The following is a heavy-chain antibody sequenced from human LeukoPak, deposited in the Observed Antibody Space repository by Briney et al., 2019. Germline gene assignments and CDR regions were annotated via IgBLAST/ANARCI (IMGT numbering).Heavy chain of an antibody. V-gene: IGHV3-23*01. CDR2: ISCNCGST. CDR3: HDFWSVY. D-gene: IGHD3-3*01. J-gene: IGHJ4*02. Sequence: GGSLRLSCAASGFTLSSYAMSWVRQAPAKGLEWVSAISCNCGSTYYADSVKGRFTISRDNSKNTLYLQMNSLRAEDTAVYYCHDFWSVYWGQGTLVTVSS. CDR1: GFTLSSYA.